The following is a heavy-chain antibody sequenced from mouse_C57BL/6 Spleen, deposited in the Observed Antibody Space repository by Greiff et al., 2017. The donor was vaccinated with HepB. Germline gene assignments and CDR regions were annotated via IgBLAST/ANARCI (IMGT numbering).Heavy chain of an antibody. CDR2: ISDGGSYT. V-gene: IGHV5-4*03. D-gene: IGHD2-4*01. Sequence: EVKLMESGGGLVKPGGSLKLSCAASGFTFSSYAMSWVRQTPEKRLEWVATISDGGSYTYYPDNVKGRFTISIDNAKNNLYLQMSQLKSEDTAMYYCASYYDSDDYAMDYWGQGTSVTVSS. CDR3: ASYYDSDDYAMDY. J-gene: IGHJ4*01. CDR1: GFTFSSYA.